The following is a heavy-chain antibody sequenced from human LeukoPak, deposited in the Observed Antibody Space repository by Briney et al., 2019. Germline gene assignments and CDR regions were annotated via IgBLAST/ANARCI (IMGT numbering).Heavy chain of an antibody. CDR2: GGTSDDT. D-gene: IGHD4-17*01. J-gene: IGHJ4*02. CDR3: VRGYGDYADY. Sequence: GGSLRLSCAASGFIFSSYDMHWVRQPTGKGLEWVSGGGTSDDTYYSGSVKGRFTISRDDAKNSLYLQLNSLRAGDTAVYYCVRGYGDYADYWGQGTLVTVSS. V-gene: IGHV3-13*01. CDR1: GFIFSSYD.